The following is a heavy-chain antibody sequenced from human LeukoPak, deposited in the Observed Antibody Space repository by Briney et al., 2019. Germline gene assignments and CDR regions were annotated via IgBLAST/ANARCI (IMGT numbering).Heavy chain of an antibody. J-gene: IGHJ4*02. CDR1: GFTFSSYE. V-gene: IGHV3-48*03. D-gene: IGHD2-15*01. CDR2: ISSSGSTI. Sequence: PGGSLRLSCAASGFTFSSYEMNWVRQAPGKGLEWVSYISSSGSTIYYADSVKGRFTISRNNAKNSLYLQMNSLRAEDTAVYYCARDRIPYCSGGSCSHFDYWGQGTLVTVSS. CDR3: ARDRIPYCSGGSCSHFDY.